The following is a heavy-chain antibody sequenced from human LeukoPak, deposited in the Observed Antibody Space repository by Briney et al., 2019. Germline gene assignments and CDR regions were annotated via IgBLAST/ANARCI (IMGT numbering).Heavy chain of an antibody. CDR2: INPSGGST. CDR1: GYTFTSYY. D-gene: IGHD5-18*01. Sequence: ASVTVSCKASGYTFTSYYMHWVRQAPGQGLEWMGIINPSGGSTSYAQKFQGRVTMTRDTSTSTVYMELSSLRSEDTAVYYCARVGGYSYGPEYYGMDVWGQGTTVTVSS. V-gene: IGHV1-46*01. J-gene: IGHJ6*02. CDR3: ARVGGYSYGPEYYGMDV.